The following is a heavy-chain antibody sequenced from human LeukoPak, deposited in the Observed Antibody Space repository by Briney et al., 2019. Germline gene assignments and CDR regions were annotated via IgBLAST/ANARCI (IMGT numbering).Heavy chain of an antibody. J-gene: IGHJ4*02. CDR1: GFTFSSYA. V-gene: IGHV3-30*04. Sequence: GGSLRLSCAASGFTFSSYAMHWVRQAPGKGLEWVAVISYDGSNKYYADSVKGRFRISRDNSKNTLDLQMHSLRDEDTAVYYCARKVRGLAFAYWAQGTLGTVSS. CDR2: ISYDGSNK. D-gene: IGHD3-10*01. CDR3: ARKVRGLAFAY.